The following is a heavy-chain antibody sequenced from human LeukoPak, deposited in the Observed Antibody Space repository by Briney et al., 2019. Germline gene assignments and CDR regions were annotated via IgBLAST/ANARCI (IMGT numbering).Heavy chain of an antibody. Sequence: GGSLRLSCAASGFTFSSYSMNWVRQAPGEGLEWVSAISGSGGSTYYADSVKGRFTISRDNSKNTLYLQMNSLRAEDTAVYYCAKLTIFGVVISPMGYWGQGTLVTVSS. CDR2: ISGSGGST. D-gene: IGHD3-3*01. CDR3: AKLTIFGVVISPMGY. CDR1: GFTFSSYS. J-gene: IGHJ4*02. V-gene: IGHV3-23*01.